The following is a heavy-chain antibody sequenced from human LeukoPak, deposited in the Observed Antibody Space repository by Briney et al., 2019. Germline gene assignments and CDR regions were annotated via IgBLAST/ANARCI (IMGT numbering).Heavy chain of an antibody. CDR2: ISSDGSGT. V-gene: IGHV3-30*04. CDR1: GISFSSSH. J-gene: IGHJ4*02. Sequence: GGSLRLSCAASGISFSSSHMHWVRQAPAKGMERVAGISSDGSGTYYADSVKGRFTISRDNSKNTLYLQMNSLRAEDTAVYYCAKKRWLHSPFDYWGQGTLVTVSS. D-gene: IGHD5-24*01. CDR3: AKKRWLHSPFDY.